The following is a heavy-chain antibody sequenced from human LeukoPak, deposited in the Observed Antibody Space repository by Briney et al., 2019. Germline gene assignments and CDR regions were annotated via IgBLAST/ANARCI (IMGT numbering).Heavy chain of an antibody. CDR2: IIPIFGTA. CDR3: ARDLTRYYSSTSCYIEDYYYGMDV. CDR1: GGTFSSYA. V-gene: IGHV1-69*01. D-gene: IGHD2-2*02. Sequence: ASVKVSCKASGGTFSSYAISWVRQAPGQGLEWMGGIIPIFGTANYAQKFQGRVTITADESTSTAYMELSRLRSDDTAVYYCARDLTRYYSSTSCYIEDYYYGMDVWGQGTTVTVSS. J-gene: IGHJ6*02.